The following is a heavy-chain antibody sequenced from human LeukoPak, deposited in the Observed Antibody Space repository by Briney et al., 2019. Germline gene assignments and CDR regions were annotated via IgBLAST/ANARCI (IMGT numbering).Heavy chain of an antibody. CDR1: GYTFTIYY. Sequence: ASVKVSCKASGYTFTIYYMHWVRQAPGHRLEWMGIINPSGGSASYAQKLSGRVTMTRDTSTSTVYSALSSLRSEDTAVYYCARAYCVGDCYPLSLYFYLWGRGTLVTVSS. J-gene: IGHJ2*01. CDR3: ARAYCVGDCYPLSLYFYL. D-gene: IGHD2-21*02. CDR2: INPSGGSA. V-gene: IGHV1-46*01.